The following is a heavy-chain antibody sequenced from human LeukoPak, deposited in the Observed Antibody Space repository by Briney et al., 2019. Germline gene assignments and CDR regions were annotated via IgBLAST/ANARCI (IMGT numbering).Heavy chain of an antibody. V-gene: IGHV5-51*01. CDR2: IYPGDSDT. Sequence: GESLKISCKGSGYSFTSYWIGWVRQMPGKGLEWMGIIYPGDSDTRYSPSFQGQVTISADKSISTAYLQWSSLKASDTAMYYCARRGKYSSSSGLYDSSGCYSYWGQGTLVTVSS. CDR1: GYSFTSYW. D-gene: IGHD3-22*01. J-gene: IGHJ4*02. CDR3: ARRGKYSSSSGLYDSSGCYSY.